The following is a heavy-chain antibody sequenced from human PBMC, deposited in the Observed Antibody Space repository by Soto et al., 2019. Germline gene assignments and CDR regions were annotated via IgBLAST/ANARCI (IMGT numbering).Heavy chain of an antibody. J-gene: IGHJ5*02. V-gene: IGHV4-59*01. CDR3: ARDLGSTSRFDP. Sequence: PSETLSLTCTVSGGPINSSYWSWIRQPPGKGLEYIGYMHSSGTTNYNPSLKSRVTMSFDTSKNQFSLNLRSVTPADTAVYYCARDLGSTSRFDPWGQGTLVTVSS. CDR1: GGPINSSY. CDR2: MHSSGTT. D-gene: IGHD2-2*01.